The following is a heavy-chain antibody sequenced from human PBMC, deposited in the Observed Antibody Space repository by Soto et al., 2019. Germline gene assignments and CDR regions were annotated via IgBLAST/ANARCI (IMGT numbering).Heavy chain of an antibody. V-gene: IGHV3-74*01. D-gene: IGHD2-15*01. Sequence: GSLRLSCAASGFTFSSYWMHWVRQAPGKGLVWVSRINSDGSSTSYADSVKGRFTISRDNAKNTLYLQMNSLRAEDTAVYYCARAATARYCSGGSCYSSGYFDYWGQGTLVTVSS. J-gene: IGHJ4*02. CDR1: GFTFSSYW. CDR3: ARAATARYCSGGSCYSSGYFDY. CDR2: INSDGSST.